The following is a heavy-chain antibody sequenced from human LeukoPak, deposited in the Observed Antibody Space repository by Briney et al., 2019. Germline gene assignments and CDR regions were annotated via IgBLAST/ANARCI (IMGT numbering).Heavy chain of an antibody. CDR3: ARELVVGDAFDI. CDR1: GGTFSSYA. Sequence: GASVKVSCKASGGTFSSYAISWVRQAPGQGLEWMGRIIPIFGTANYAQKFQGRVTITTDESTSTAYMELSSLRSEDTSVYYCARELVVGDAFDIWGQGKMVTVSS. V-gene: IGHV1-69*05. D-gene: IGHD3-22*01. J-gene: IGHJ3*02. CDR2: IIPIFGTA.